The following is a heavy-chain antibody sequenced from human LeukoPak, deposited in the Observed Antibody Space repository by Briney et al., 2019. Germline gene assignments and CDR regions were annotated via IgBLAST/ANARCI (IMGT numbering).Heavy chain of an antibody. CDR3: ARASSGYYYEWVYYFDY. CDR1: GYSISSGYY. V-gene: IGHV4-61*02. Sequence: SETLCLTCTVSGYSISSGYYWGWIRQPAGKGLEWFGRIYTSGSTNYNPSLKSRVTISVDTSKNQFSLKLSSVTAADTAVYYCARASSGYYYEWVYYFDYWGQGTLVTVSS. CDR2: IYTSGST. D-gene: IGHD3-22*01. J-gene: IGHJ4*02.